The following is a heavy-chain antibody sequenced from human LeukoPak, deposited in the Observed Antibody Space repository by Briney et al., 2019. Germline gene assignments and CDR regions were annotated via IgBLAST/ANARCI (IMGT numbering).Heavy chain of an antibody. CDR2: ISSSSSYT. V-gene: IGHV3-11*05. Sequence: GGSLRHSCAASRYTFSDYYMSWIRQAPEKGLEWVSYISSSSSYTNYADSVKGRFTISRDNAKNSLYLQMNSLRAEDTAVYYCARDPRYGYNFDYWGQGTLVTVSS. D-gene: IGHD5-24*01. J-gene: IGHJ4*02. CDR3: ARDPRYGYNFDY. CDR1: RYTFSDYY.